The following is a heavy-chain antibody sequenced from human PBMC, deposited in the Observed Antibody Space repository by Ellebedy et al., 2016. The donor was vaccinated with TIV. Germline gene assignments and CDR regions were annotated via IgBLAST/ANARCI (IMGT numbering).Heavy chain of an antibody. J-gene: IGHJ1*01. CDR3: MFKGLYARLY. D-gene: IGHD6-6*01. Sequence: PGGSLRLSCAASGFTFSNYAMNWVRQAPGKGLEWVSGITSSGDSTYYAHSVKGRFTISRDNSKNTLFLQMNSLRDEDPAVYYCMFKGLYARLYWGQGTLVTDSS. V-gene: IGHV3-23*01. CDR1: GFTFSNYA. CDR2: ITSSGDST.